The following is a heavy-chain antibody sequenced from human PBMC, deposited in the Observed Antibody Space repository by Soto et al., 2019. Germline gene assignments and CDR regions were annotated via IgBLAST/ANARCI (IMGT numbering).Heavy chain of an antibody. D-gene: IGHD6-13*01. CDR2: IDPSDSYT. V-gene: IGHV5-10-1*01. Sequence: GESLKISCKGSGYRFTSYWISWVRQMPGKGLEWMGRIDPSDSYTNYSPSFQGHVTISADKSISTAYLQWSSLKASDTAMYYCARTAAAGKYYYGTDVWGQGTTVTVSS. J-gene: IGHJ6*02. CDR1: GYRFTSYW. CDR3: ARTAAAGKYYYGTDV.